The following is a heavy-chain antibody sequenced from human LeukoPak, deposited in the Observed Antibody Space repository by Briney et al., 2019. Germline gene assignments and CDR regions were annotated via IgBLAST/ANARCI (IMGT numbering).Heavy chain of an antibody. CDR1: GFTVSSNY. J-gene: IGHJ4*02. V-gene: IGHV3-53*01. CDR2: IYSGGST. D-gene: IGHD1-26*01. CDR3: AREDRKVEAPTVDY. Sequence: PGGSLRLSCAASGFTVSSNYMSWVRQAPGKGLEWVSVIYSGGSTYYADSVKGRFTICRDNSKKTLYLQMNSLRAEDTAVYYCAREDRKVEAPTVDYWGQGTLVTVSS.